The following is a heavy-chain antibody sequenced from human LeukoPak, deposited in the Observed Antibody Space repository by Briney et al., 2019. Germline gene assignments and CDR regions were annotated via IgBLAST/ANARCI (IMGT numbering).Heavy chain of an antibody. CDR2: INPNSGDT. V-gene: IGHV1-2*02. CDR1: GGTFSSYA. D-gene: IGHD2-2*01. J-gene: IGHJ4*02. Sequence: ASVKVSCKASGGTFSSYAISWVRQAPGQGLEWMGWINPNSGDTNYAQKFQGRVTMTRDTSISTAHMELSRLRSDDTAVYYCARANPVYSSSTTCLFDYWGQGTLVTVSS. CDR3: ARANPVYSSSTTCLFDY.